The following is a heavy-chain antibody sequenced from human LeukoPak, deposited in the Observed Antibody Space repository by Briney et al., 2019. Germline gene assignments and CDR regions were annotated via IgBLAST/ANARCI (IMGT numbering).Heavy chain of an antibody. V-gene: IGHV3-33*03. J-gene: IGHJ4*02. CDR2: IWYDGSNK. CDR3: AKDRDTAMEIDY. D-gene: IGHD5-18*01. CDR1: GFTFSNYG. Sequence: PGRSLRLSCAASGFTFSNYGMHWVRQAPGKGREWGAVIWYDGSNKYYADSVKGRFTISRDKSKNTLYLQMKSLRAEDTAVYYCAKDRDTAMEIDYWGQGTLVTVSS.